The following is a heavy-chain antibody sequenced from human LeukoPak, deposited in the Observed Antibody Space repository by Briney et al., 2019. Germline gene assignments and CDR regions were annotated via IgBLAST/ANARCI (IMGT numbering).Heavy chain of an antibody. J-gene: IGHJ5*02. V-gene: IGHV4-39*01. CDR2: VYYTGSA. D-gene: IGHD3-10*01. CDR1: GGSISSTSYH. CDR3: ARYASGSYYLFDP. Sequence: AATLSLTCTVSGGSISSTSYHWAWIRQPPGKGLEWIVTVYYTGSAYYNPSLKRRVTISVDTSKSQFPLKLSSVTTADTALYYCARYASGSYYLFDPWGQGSLVTV.